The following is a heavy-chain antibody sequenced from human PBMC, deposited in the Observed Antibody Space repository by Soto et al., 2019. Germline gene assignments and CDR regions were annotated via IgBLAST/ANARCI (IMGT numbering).Heavy chain of an antibody. Sequence: ASVTVSCKASGYTITRYGISWVRQAPGQGLEWMGWISAYNGNTNYAQKLQGRVTMTTDTSTSTAYMELRSLRSDDTAVYYCARDYYDSSGYYGDYWGQGTLVTVSS. V-gene: IGHV1-18*01. CDR3: ARDYYDSSGYYGDY. J-gene: IGHJ4*02. CDR2: ISAYNGNT. D-gene: IGHD3-22*01. CDR1: GYTITRYG.